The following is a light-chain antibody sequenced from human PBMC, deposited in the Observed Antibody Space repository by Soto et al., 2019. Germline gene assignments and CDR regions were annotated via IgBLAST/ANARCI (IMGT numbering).Light chain of an antibody. J-gene: IGLJ2*01. V-gene: IGLV1-44*01. Sequence: QSVLTQPPSASGTPGQRVTISCSGDSSSIERNTVSWYQQLPGMAPKLLIYLNSRRPSGVPDRFSGSKSGTSASLAISGLQSEDEADYFCCSYTVGDKVIFGGGTKLTVL. CDR3: CSYTVGDKVI. CDR2: LNS. CDR1: SSSIERNT.